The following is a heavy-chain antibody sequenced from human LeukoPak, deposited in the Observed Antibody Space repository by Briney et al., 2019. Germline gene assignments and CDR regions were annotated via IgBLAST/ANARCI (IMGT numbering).Heavy chain of an antibody. J-gene: IGHJ4*02. V-gene: IGHV4-61*01. CDR3: ARELQQNYFDY. CDR2: IYYSGST. D-gene: IGHD6-13*01. CDR1: GGSISSGSYH. Sequence: SETLSLTCTVSGGSISSGSYHWSWIRQPPGKGLEWIGYIYYSGSTNYNPSLKSRVTISVDTSKNQFSLKLSSVTAADTAVYYCARELQQNYFDYWGQGTLVTVSS.